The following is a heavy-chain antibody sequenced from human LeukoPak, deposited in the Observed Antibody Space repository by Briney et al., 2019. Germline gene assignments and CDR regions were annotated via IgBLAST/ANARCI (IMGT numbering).Heavy chain of an antibody. CDR2: IWYDGSNK. Sequence: GRSLRLSCAASGFTFSSYGMHWVRQAPGKGLEWVAVIWYDGSNKYYADSVKGRFTISRDNSKNTLYLQMNSLRAEDTAVYYCARDKGLGTYYNAFDYWGQGTLVTVPS. D-gene: IGHD3-10*01. CDR1: GFTFSSYG. CDR3: ARDKGLGTYYNAFDY. V-gene: IGHV3-33*01. J-gene: IGHJ4*02.